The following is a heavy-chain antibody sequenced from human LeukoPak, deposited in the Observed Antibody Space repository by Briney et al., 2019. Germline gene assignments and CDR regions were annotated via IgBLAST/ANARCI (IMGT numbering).Heavy chain of an antibody. J-gene: IGHJ6*03. CDR3: ARSLWSTRRAYYYYMDV. CDR2: IYYSGST. Sequence: PSETLSLTCSVSGDSISSSSYYWGWIRQPPGKGLEWIGSIYYSGSTYYNPSLKSRVAISVDTSKNQFSLKLSSVTAADTAVYYCARSLWSTRRAYYYYMDVWGKGTTVTISS. V-gene: IGHV4-39*01. CDR1: GDSISSSSYY. D-gene: IGHD3-10*01.